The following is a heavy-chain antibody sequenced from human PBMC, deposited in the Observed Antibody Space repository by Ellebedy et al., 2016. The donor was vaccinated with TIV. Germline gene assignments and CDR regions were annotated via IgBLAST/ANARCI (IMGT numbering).Heavy chain of an antibody. CDR3: AKDQVAGDGRWVFDS. Sequence: GASLKISCESLGFSFSAFAMGWVRQTHGKGLEWVSGMHGSGRGISYSESVKGRFIISRNNSKNILYLQMNSLRAEDTAIYYCAKDQVAGDGRWVFDSWGQGTVVTVSS. J-gene: IGHJ3*01. V-gene: IGHV3-23*01. CDR1: GFSFSAFA. D-gene: IGHD5-24*01. CDR2: MHGSGRGI.